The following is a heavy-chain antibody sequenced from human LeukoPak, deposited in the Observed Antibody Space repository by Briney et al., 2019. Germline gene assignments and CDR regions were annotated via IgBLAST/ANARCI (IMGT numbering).Heavy chain of an antibody. CDR2: ISSDGIDT. CDR3: AKGPRVNSGYHPDY. Sequence: GGSLRLSCAASGFPFSTYWMHWVRQAPGKGPVWVSRISSDGIDTNYADSVKGRFTISRDYSRNTVYLQLNSLRAEDSAMYYCAKGPRVNSGYHPDYWGQGTLVTVSS. CDR1: GFPFSTYW. D-gene: IGHD3-22*01. J-gene: IGHJ4*02. V-gene: IGHV3-74*01.